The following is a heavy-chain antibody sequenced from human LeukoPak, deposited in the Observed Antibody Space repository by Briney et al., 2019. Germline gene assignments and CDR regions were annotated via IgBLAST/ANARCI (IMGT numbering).Heavy chain of an antibody. Sequence: GGSLRLSCAASGFNFRDLSMHWVRQVPGQGLEWVSLVSGDGDTTHYADSLKGRFTISRDNNKNSVFLHMNSLRIEDTAFYYCAKGNNSLSYNFDSWGQGALVTVSS. CDR3: AKGNNSLSYNFDS. CDR2: VSGDGDTT. CDR1: GFNFRDLS. D-gene: IGHD2/OR15-2a*01. V-gene: IGHV3-43*02. J-gene: IGHJ4*02.